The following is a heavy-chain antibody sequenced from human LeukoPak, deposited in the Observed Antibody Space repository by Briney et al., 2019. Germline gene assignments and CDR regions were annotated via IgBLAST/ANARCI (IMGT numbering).Heavy chain of an antibody. CDR3: ARRNTADASIDF. CDR1: GGSISSGGYY. V-gene: IGHV4-31*03. J-gene: IGHJ4*02. CDR2: IYYSGST. Sequence: SQTLSLTCTVSGGSISSGGYYWSWIRQHPGKGLEWIGYIYYSGSTYYNPSLKTRVTISVDTSKNQFSLKLSSVTAADTAVYYCARRNTADASIDFWGQGILVIASS. D-gene: IGHD2/OR15-2a*01.